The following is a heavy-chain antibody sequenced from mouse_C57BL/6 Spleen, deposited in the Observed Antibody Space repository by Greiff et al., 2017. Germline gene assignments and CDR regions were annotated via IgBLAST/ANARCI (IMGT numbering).Heavy chain of an antibody. J-gene: IGHJ2*01. Sequence: VQLQQPGAELVRPGSSVKLSCKASGYTFTSYWMHWVKQRPIQGLEWIGNIDPSDSETHYNQKFKDKATLTVDKSSSTAYMQLSSLTSEDSAVYYCARWGDSSGFDYWGQGTTLTVSS. V-gene: IGHV1-52*01. CDR3: ARWGDSSGFDY. D-gene: IGHD3-2*02. CDR1: GYTFTSYW. CDR2: IDPSDSET.